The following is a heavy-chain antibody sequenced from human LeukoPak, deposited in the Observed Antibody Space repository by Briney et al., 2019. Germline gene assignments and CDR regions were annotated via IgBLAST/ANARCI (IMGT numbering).Heavy chain of an antibody. J-gene: IGHJ5*02. CDR3: ARAKGTSIAAAGRSGWFDP. V-gene: IGHV1-69*04. Sequence: ASVKVSCKASGGTFSSYANSWVRQAPGQGLEWMGRIIPILGIANDAQKFQGRVTITADKSTSTAYMELSSLRSEDTAVYYCARAKGTSIAAAGRSGWFDPWGQGTLVTVSS. CDR1: GGTFSSYA. CDR2: IIPILGIA. D-gene: IGHD6-13*01.